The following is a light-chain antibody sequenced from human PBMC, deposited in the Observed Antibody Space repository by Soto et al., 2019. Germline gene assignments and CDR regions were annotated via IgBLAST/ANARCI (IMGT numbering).Light chain of an antibody. J-gene: IGKJ1*01. CDR3: QQYGSSRRT. CDR1: QSVSSSY. V-gene: IGKV3-20*01. Sequence: EIVLTQSPGTLSLSPGERATLSCRASQSVSSSYLAWYQQKPGQAPRLIIYGASSRATGIPDRFSGSGAGTDFTLTISRLEPEDFAVYYCQQYGSSRRTFGQGTKVDIK. CDR2: GAS.